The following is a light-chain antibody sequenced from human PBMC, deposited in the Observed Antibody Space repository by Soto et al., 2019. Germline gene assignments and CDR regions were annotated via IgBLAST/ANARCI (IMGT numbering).Light chain of an antibody. CDR3: QQRNNWPLIFT. V-gene: IGKV3-11*01. J-gene: IGKJ3*01. Sequence: EIVLAQSPATLSLSPGEKATLSCRASQSVSNNLAWYQQKPGQAPRLLIYAASNRATSIPARFSGSGSGTDLAITISVLEPEDFAVYYCQQRNNWPLIFTFGPGTKVDIK. CDR2: AAS. CDR1: QSVSNN.